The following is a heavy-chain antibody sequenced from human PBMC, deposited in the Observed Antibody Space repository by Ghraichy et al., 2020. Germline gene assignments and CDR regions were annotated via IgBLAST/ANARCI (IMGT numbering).Heavy chain of an antibody. D-gene: IGHD5-24*01. CDR2: IHTSGST. Sequence: SETLSLTCNVSGGSISSYYWSWIRQPAGKGLEWIGRIHTSGSTNYNPSLKSRVTMSVDTSKNQFSLKLSSVTAVDSAVYYCERCGRDGYNYYLDYWGQGTLVTVSS. V-gene: IGHV4-4*07. CDR3: ERCGRDGYNYYLDY. J-gene: IGHJ4*02. CDR1: GGSISSYY.